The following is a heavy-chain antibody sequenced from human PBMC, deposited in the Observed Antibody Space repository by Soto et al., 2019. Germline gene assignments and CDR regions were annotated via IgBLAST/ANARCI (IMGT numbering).Heavy chain of an antibody. D-gene: IGHD3-22*01. Sequence: SETLSLTCTVSGGSISSSSYYWGWIRQPPGKGLEWIGSIYYSGSTYYNPSLKSRVTISVDTSKNQFSLKLSSVTAADTAVYYCATRTQYYDSSGYYKSSILYHYFDYWGQGTLGTVSS. CDR2: IYYSGST. CDR1: GGSISSSSYY. V-gene: IGHV4-39*01. J-gene: IGHJ4*02. CDR3: ATRTQYYDSSGYYKSSILYHYFDY.